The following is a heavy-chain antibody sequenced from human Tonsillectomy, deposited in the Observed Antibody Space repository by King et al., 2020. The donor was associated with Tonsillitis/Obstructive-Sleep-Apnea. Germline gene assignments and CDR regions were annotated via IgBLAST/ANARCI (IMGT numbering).Heavy chain of an antibody. CDR1: GFTFSSYW. V-gene: IGHV3-7*04. D-gene: IGHD1-7*01. CDR2: IKQDGSEK. CDR3: SRDTLGYNWNWVDYYYYYMDV. Sequence: VQLVESGGGLVQPGGSLRLSCAASGFTFSSYWMSWVRQAPGKGLEWVANIKQDGSEKYYVDSVKGRFTISRDNAKNSLYLQMNSLRAEDTAVYYWSRDTLGYNWNWVDYYYYYMDVWGKGTTVTVSS. J-gene: IGHJ6*03.